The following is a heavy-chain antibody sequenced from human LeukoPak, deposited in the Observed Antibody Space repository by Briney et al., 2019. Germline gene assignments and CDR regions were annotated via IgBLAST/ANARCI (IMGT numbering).Heavy chain of an antibody. CDR1: GFTFSSYA. V-gene: IGHV3-23*01. CDR3: ARVEEYGDYAALGDAGFDY. J-gene: IGHJ4*02. CDR2: ISPNGVIT. D-gene: IGHD4-17*01. Sequence: GGSLRLSCAASGFTFSSYAMSWVRQAPGKGLEWVSGISPNGVITYYADSVKGRFTISRDNSKGTVYLQMNSLRAEDTAVYYCARVEEYGDYAALGDAGFDYWGQGTLVTVSS.